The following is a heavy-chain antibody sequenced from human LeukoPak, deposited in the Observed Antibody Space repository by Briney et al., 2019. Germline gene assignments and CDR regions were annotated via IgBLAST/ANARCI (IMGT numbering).Heavy chain of an antibody. Sequence: SETLSLTCTVSGGSISSSSYYWGWIRQPPGKGLEWIGSIYYSGSAYCNPSLKSRVTISVDTSKNQFSLKLSSVTAADTAVYYCARDNAYYGSGRNNWFDPWGQGTLVTVSS. CDR3: ARDNAYYGSGRNNWFDP. D-gene: IGHD3-10*01. J-gene: IGHJ5*02. CDR1: GGSISSSSYY. V-gene: IGHV4-39*07. CDR2: IYYSGSA.